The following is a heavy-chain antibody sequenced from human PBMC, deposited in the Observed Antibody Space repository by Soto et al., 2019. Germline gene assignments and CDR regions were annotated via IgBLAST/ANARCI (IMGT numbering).Heavy chain of an antibody. D-gene: IGHD1-26*01. Sequence: QVQLQESGPGLVKPSETLSLTCSVSGVSISGYYWSWIRQSPGKGLEWIGYIYYGGGTNYSPSLKSRISISAETSKGHFSLRLKSVPAADTAIYYCARGFWGYDGSYSGFDYWGQGTLVTVSS. CDR3: ARGFWGYDGSYSGFDY. CDR2: IYYGGGT. CDR1: GVSISGYY. V-gene: IGHV4-59*01. J-gene: IGHJ4*02.